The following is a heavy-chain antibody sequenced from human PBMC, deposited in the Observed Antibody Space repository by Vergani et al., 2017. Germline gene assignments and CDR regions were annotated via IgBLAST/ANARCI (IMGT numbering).Heavy chain of an antibody. CDR3: ARLMYDYTSGSKIDY. CDR1: GYSFTSYW. Sequence: EVQLVQSGAEVKTPWESLRISCKGSGYSFTSYWISWVRQMPGKGLEWMGRIDPSDSYTNYSPSFQGHVTISTDKSISTAYLQWSSLKASDTAMYYCARLMYDYTSGSKIDYWGQGTLVTVSS. V-gene: IGHV5-10-1*03. D-gene: IGHD3-10*01. CDR2: IDPSDSYT. J-gene: IGHJ4*02.